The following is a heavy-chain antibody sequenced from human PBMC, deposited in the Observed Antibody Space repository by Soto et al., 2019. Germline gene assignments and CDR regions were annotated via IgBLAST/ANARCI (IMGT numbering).Heavy chain of an antibody. CDR1: GFTFSTYA. V-gene: IGHV3-48*01. Sequence: EVQLVESGGGLVQPGGSLRLSCAASGFTFSTYAKNWVRQAPGKGLEWVSYITGGDNTKYYADSVRGRFAISRDNAKNSLYLQMNSLRAEDTAVYFCARGDETVVLPGLFDFWGQGTLVSVSS. J-gene: IGHJ4*02. CDR2: ITGGDNTK. D-gene: IGHD2-2*01. CDR3: ARGDETVVLPGLFDF.